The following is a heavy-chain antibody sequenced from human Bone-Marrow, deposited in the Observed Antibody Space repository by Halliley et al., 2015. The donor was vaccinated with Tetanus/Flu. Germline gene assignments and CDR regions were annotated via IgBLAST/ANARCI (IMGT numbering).Heavy chain of an antibody. V-gene: IGHV4-39*07. Sequence: EWIGHIHFSGSPYYTPSLKRRVTISLDTSKTQFSLEAGSVTAADTAIYYCARGGASSLPLDLWGRGTLVPVSS. CDR3: ARGGASSLPLDL. J-gene: IGHJ2*01. CDR2: IHFSGSP.